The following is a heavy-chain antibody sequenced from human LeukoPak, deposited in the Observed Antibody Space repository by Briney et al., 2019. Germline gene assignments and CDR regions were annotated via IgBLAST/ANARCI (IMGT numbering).Heavy chain of an antibody. CDR1: GFTFSDAW. D-gene: IGHD6-6*01. CDR2: IQSKTDGGTT. CDR3: TTWSSQFDH. V-gene: IGHV3-15*01. J-gene: IGHJ4*02. Sequence: GGSLRFSCAASGFTFSDAWMTWVRQAPGKGLECVGFIQSKTDGGTTDSATPVKGRFTVSRDDSKNTLYLQMNSLKTEDTAVYYCTTWSSQFDHWGQGTLVTVSS.